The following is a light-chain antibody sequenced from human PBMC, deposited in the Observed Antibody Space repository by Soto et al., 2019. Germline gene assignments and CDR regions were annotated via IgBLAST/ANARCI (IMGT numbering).Light chain of an antibody. J-gene: IGLJ2*01. CDR1: SSDVGGYNY. CDR2: AVS. Sequence: QSVLTQPPSASGSPGQSVTISCTGTSSDVGGYNYVSWYQQHPGKAPKLMLFAVSNRPSGVPDRFSGSKSGNTASLTVSGLQAEDEADYYCQSYDTSLSGLVVFGGGTKVTVL. CDR3: QSYDTSLSGLVV. V-gene: IGLV2-8*01.